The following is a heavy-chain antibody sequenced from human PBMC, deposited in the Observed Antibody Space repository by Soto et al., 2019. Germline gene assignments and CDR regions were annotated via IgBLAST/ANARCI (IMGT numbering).Heavy chain of an antibody. V-gene: IGHV1-2*02. J-gene: IGHJ4*02. Sequence: ASVKVSCKASGYTFTGHYMRWVRQAPGQGLEWMGWINPNSGGTNYAQKFQGRVTMTRDTSIITAYMELSRLRSDDTAVYYCTRARAPFGVGSSDYWGPGTLVTVSS. CDR1: GYTFTGHY. CDR3: TRARAPFGVGSSDY. CDR2: INPNSGGT. D-gene: IGHD3-3*01.